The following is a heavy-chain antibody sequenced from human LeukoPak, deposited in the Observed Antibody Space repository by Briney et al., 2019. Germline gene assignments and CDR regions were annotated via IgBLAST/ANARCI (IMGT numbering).Heavy chain of an antibody. CDR1: GGSISSDGYY. D-gene: IGHD6-6*01. V-gene: IGHV4-30-2*01. CDR3: GARRAFDI. Sequence: TLSLTCTVSGGSISSDGYYWSWIRQPPGKDLEWTEHIYHSGSTYYNPSLKSRITISIDISKNRFSLKRRSVTAADTAVYYCGARRAFDIWGQGTMVTVSS. J-gene: IGHJ3*02. CDR2: IYHSGST.